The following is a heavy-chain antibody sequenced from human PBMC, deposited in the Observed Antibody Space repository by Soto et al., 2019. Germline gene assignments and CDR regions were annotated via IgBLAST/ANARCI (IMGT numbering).Heavy chain of an antibody. CDR1: GFTFSSYG. CDR2: IWYDGSNK. CDR3: AGEGWGWELPKCIDY. D-gene: IGHD1-26*01. J-gene: IGHJ4*02. Sequence: QVQLVESGGGVVQPGRSLRLSCAASGFTFSSYGMHWVRQAPGKGLEWVAVIWYDGSNKYYADSVKGRFTISRDNSKNMRNVQGTSLRAEDRAVYYCAGEGWGWELPKCIDYWGQGTLVTVSS. V-gene: IGHV3-33*01.